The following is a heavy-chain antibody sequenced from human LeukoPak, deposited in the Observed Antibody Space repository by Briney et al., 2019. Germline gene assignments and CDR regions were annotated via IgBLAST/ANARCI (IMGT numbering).Heavy chain of an antibody. D-gene: IGHD6-13*01. Sequence: GGSLRLSCAASGFTFSSYAMSWVRQAPGKGLEWVSAIGGNGGSTYYAESVKGRFTISRDNSKNTLYLQMNSLRAEDTAIYYCAKRVPAAAGTRFDYWGQGTLVTVSS. CDR1: GFTFSSYA. CDR3: AKRVPAAAGTRFDY. J-gene: IGHJ4*02. CDR2: IGGNGGST. V-gene: IGHV3-23*01.